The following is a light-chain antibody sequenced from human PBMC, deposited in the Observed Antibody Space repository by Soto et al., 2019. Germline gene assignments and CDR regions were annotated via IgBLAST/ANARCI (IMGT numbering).Light chain of an antibody. V-gene: IGLV2-14*03. CDR2: DVS. J-gene: IGLJ2*01. CDR1: SSDVGAYNY. CDR3: SSFTSGNTVV. Sequence: QSALTQPASVSGSPGQSITISCTATSSDVGAYNYVSWYQQYPGKAPKLLIYDVSHRPSGVSDRFFGSKSGNTASLTISGLQTEDEADYYCSSFTSGNTVVLGGGTKLPS.